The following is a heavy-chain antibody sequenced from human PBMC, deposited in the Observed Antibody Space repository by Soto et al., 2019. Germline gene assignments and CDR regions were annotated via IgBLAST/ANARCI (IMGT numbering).Heavy chain of an antibody. V-gene: IGHV4-34*04. Sequence: QVQLQQWGTGLLKPSETLSLHCAVYGESLRGYYWSWIRQTPAMGLEWIGEINHRGTTNHDSSLKSRAISAIDTSKNQVSLRLNYVTAADTAVYYCARGYPRSILSTSRTTSYWFDSWGQGTLVTVSS. J-gene: IGHJ5*01. CDR2: INHRGTT. CDR1: GESLRGYY. CDR3: ARGYPRSILSTSRTTSYWFDS. D-gene: IGHD2-21*01.